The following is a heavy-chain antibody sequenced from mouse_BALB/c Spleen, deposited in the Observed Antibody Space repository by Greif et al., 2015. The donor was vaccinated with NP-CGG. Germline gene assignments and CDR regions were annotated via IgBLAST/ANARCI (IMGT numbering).Heavy chain of an antibody. J-gene: IGHJ2*01. CDR2: ISDGGSYT. CDR3: ARGGAYGNYLYYFDY. D-gene: IGHD2-10*02. Sequence: EVKLMESGGGLVKPGGSLKLSCAASGFTFSDYYMYWVRQTPEKRLEWVATISDGGSYTYYPDSVKGRFTISRDNAKNNLYLQMSSLKSEDTAMYYCARGGAYGNYLYYFDYWGQGTTLTVSS. CDR1: GFTFSDYY. V-gene: IGHV5-4*02.